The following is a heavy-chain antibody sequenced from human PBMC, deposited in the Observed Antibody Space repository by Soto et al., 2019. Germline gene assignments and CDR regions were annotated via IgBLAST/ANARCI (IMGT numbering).Heavy chain of an antibody. CDR2: LNPKTGAT. Sequence: ASVKVSCKASGYTFTGYYIHWVRQAPGQGLEWVGWLNPKTGATNFAQRFQGRVTMTRDTSITTAYMDLSSLTSDDTATYYCAKTYDGSGQPSHWFGPWGQGTPVTVS. CDR1: GYTFTGYY. J-gene: IGHJ5*02. CDR3: AKTYDGSGQPSHWFGP. V-gene: IGHV1-2*02. D-gene: IGHD3-22*01.